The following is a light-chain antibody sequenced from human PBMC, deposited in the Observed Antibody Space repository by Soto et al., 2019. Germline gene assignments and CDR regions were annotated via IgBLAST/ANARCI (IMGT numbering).Light chain of an antibody. V-gene: IGLV3-27*01. CDR1: ILAKKY. CDR2: KES. CDR3: YSPADNNLV. J-gene: IGLJ2*01. Sequence: SYELTQPSSVSVSPGQTARITCSGDILAKKYARWIQQKPGQAPVLVIYKESERPSGIPERFSGSSSGTTVTLTIRGAQVEDEADYYCYSPADNNLVFGGGTQLTVL.